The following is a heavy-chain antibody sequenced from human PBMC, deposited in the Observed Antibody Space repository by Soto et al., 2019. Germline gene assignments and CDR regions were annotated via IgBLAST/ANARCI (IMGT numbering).Heavy chain of an antibody. CDR2: IYYSGST. CDR1: GGSISSSSYY. CDR3: ASNPYYDYVWGSYRYQDSDY. Sequence: SETLSLTCTVSGGSISSSSYYWGWIRQPPGKGLEWIGSIYYSGSTYYNPSLKSRVTISVDTSKNQFSLKLSSVTAADTAVYYCASNPYYDYVWGSYRYQDSDYWGQRTLVTVSS. D-gene: IGHD3-16*02. V-gene: IGHV4-39*01. J-gene: IGHJ4*02.